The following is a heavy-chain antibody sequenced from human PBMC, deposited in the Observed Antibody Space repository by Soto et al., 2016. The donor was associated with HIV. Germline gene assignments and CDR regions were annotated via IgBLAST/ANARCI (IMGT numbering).Heavy chain of an antibody. CDR1: GFTFSSYS. Sequence: EVQLVESGGGLVQPGGPLRLSCAASGFTFSSYSMNWVRQAPGKGLEWVSYISSSSSTIYYADSVKGRFTISRDNAKNSLYLQMNSLRAEDTAVYYCARDYVRYSGYDPFDYVGPGNPGHRLL. CDR2: ISSSSSTI. CDR3: ARDYVRYSGYDPFDY. J-gene: IGHJ4*02. D-gene: IGHD5-12*01. V-gene: IGHV3-48*04.